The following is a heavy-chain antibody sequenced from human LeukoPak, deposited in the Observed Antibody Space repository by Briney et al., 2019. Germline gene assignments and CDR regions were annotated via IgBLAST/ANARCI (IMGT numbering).Heavy chain of an antibody. CDR1: GGSISSPTYY. V-gene: IGHV4-39*01. D-gene: IGHD3-9*01. J-gene: IGHJ4*02. CDR2: IHYSGST. CDR3: ASRSSYYDILTGGYYFDY. Sequence: SETLSLTCTVSGGSISSPTYYWAWIRQPPGKGLEWIGTIHYSGSTYYNPSLKSRVTISVDTSKNQFSLKLSSVTAADTAVYYCASRSSYYDILTGGYYFDYWGQGTLVTVSS.